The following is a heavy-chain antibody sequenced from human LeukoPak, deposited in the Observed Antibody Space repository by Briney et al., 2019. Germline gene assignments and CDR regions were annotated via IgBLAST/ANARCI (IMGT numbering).Heavy chain of an antibody. CDR3: ARGRGRYSSGWYPYYYYGMDV. D-gene: IGHD6-19*01. J-gene: IGHJ6*04. CDR1: GGTFTSYA. CDR2: IIPIFGRA. V-gene: IGHV1-69*06. Sequence: SAKVSFKASGGTFTSYAISWVRQAPGQGLEWMGGIIPIFGRANYAQKIQGRVTITADKSTSTAYMELSSLRCEDTAVYYCARGRGRYSSGWYPYYYYGMDVWGNGTTVTVSS.